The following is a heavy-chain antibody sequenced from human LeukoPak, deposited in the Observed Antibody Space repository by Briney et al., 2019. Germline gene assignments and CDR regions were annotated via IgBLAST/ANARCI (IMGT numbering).Heavy chain of an antibody. CDR3: ARAMVRGVLPY. CDR2: ISHDGISE. Sequence: PGGSLRLSCAASGFTFNTYALHWLRQAPGKGLEWVAVISHDGISEHYADSLKGRFSISRDNSKNTIYLQMNGLRAEDTAVYYCARAMVRGVLPYWGQGTLVTVSS. CDR1: GFTFNTYA. J-gene: IGHJ4*02. V-gene: IGHV3-30*04. D-gene: IGHD3-10*01.